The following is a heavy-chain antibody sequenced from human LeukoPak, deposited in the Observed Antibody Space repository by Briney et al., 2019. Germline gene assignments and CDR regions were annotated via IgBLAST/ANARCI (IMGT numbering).Heavy chain of an antibody. Sequence: ASVKVSCKASGYTFTSYYMHWVRQAPGQGLEWMGIINPSGGSTSYAQKFQGRVTMTRDMSTSTVYMELSSLRSEDTAVYYCARDRVTTVTTWGLCPAYWGQGTLVTVSS. CDR1: GYTFTSYY. CDR3: ARDRVTTVTTWGLCPAY. CDR2: INPSGGST. D-gene: IGHD4-17*01. J-gene: IGHJ4*02. V-gene: IGHV1-46*01.